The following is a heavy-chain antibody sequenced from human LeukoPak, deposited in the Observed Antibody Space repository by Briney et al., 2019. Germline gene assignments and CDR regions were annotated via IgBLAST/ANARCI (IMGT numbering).Heavy chain of an antibody. D-gene: IGHD2-21*02. Sequence: GGSLRLSCVASGSFSDHYMDWVRQAPGKGLEWVSYISSSEITIYYADSVKGRFAISRDNAKNSLYLQMNSLRAEDTAVYYCARFRHVVVTASAFDPWGQGTLVTVSS. V-gene: IGHV3-11*01. CDR3: ARFRHVVVTASAFDP. J-gene: IGHJ5*02. CDR2: ISSSEITI. CDR1: GSFSDHY.